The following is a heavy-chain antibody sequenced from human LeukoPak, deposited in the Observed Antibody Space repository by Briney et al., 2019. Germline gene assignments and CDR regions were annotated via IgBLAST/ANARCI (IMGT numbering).Heavy chain of an antibody. V-gene: IGHV3-48*01. CDR3: ARRFDS. J-gene: IGHJ4*02. CDR1: GFSFTAYS. Sequence: PAGSLRLSCAASGFSFTAYSMNWVRQAPGRGLEWISYIGPGGDIYYADSVTGRFTVSRDIAKNSLYPQMNGLRVEDTAVYYCARRFDSWGQGTLVTVSS. CDR2: IGPGGDI.